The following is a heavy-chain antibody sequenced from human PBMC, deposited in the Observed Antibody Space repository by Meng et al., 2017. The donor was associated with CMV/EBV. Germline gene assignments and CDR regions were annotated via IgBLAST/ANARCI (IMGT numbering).Heavy chain of an antibody. CDR1: GFTFTSSA. CDR2: IVVGSGNT. CDR3: AAVFGYSSGWYVDY. J-gene: IGHJ4*02. D-gene: IGHD6-19*01. Sequence: SVKVSCKASGFTFTSSAVQWVRQARGQRLEWIGWIVVGSGNTNYAQKFQERVTITRDMSTSKAYMELNNLRSEDTAVYYCAAVFGYSSGWYVDYWGQGTLVTVSS. V-gene: IGHV1-58*01.